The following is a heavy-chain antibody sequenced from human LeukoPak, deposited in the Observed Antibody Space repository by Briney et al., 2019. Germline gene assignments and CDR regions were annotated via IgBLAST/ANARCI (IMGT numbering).Heavy chain of an antibody. D-gene: IGHD3-10*01. CDR3: ARDGDYYGSGSYYNPSGDY. Sequence: SETLSLTCTVSGGSISSSSYYWGWIRQPPGKGLEWIGSIYYSGSTYYNPSLKSRVTISVDTSKNQFSLKLSSVTAADTAVYYCARDGDYYGSGSYYNPSGDYWGQGTLVTVS. J-gene: IGHJ4*02. V-gene: IGHV4-39*07. CDR1: GGSISSSSYY. CDR2: IYYSGST.